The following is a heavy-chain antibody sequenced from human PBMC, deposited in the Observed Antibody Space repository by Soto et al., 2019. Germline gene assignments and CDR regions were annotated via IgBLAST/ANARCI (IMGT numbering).Heavy chain of an antibody. CDR2: INAGNGNT. CDR3: ARVRFLEWLLER. V-gene: IGHV1-3*01. J-gene: IGHJ5*02. CDR1: GYTFTSYA. Sequence: ASVKVSCKASGYTFTSYAMHWVRQAHGQRLEWMGWINAGNGNTKYSQKFQGRVTITRDPSTSTAYMELSSLRSEDTAVYYCARVRFLEWLLERWGQGTLVTVSS. D-gene: IGHD3-3*01.